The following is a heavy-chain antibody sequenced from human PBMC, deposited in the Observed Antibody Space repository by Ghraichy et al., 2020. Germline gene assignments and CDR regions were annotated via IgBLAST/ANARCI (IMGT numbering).Heavy chain of an antibody. V-gene: IGHV3-23*01. Sequence: GGSRRLSCAASGFTFSSYAMSWVRQAPGKGLEWVSAISGSGGSTYYADSVKGRFTISRDNSKNTLYLQMNSLRAEDTAVYYCASTGYSSSWELDYWGQGTLVTVSS. CDR1: GFTFSSYA. CDR3: ASTGYSSSWELDY. J-gene: IGHJ4*02. D-gene: IGHD6-13*01. CDR2: ISGSGGST.